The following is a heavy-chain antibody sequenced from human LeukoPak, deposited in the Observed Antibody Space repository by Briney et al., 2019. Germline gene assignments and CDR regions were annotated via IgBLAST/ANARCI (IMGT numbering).Heavy chain of an antibody. V-gene: IGHV3-30-3*01. CDR3: ARDGVVVPAAIGYYYYGMDV. Sequence: GGSLRLSCAASGFTFSNYFMHWVRQAPGKGLEWVADIASDGSHTFYVESVKGRFTISRDNSKNTLYLQMNSLGPEDTAVYYCARDGVVVPAAIGYYYYGMDVWGQGTTVTVSS. CDR1: GFTFSNYF. D-gene: IGHD2-2*01. CDR2: IASDGSHT. J-gene: IGHJ6*02.